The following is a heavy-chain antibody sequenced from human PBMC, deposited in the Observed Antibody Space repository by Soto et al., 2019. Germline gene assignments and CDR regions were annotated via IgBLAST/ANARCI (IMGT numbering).Heavy chain of an antibody. CDR3: ARVVSPYYDVLTGNWFDP. CDR1: GYTFTGYY. J-gene: IGHJ5*02. V-gene: IGHV1-2*02. CDR2: IKFFNGDT. Sequence: QVQLVQSGAEVKEPGASVKVFCKASGYTFTGYYMHWARQAPGQGLEWMGWIKFFNGDTNYAQKFQGRVTLTRDTSISTAYMELSRLKSDDTAVYYCARVVSPYYDVLTGNWFDPWGQGTLVTVSS. D-gene: IGHD3-9*01.